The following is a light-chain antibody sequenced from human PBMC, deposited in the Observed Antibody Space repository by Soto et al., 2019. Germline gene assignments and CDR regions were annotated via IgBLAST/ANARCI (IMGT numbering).Light chain of an antibody. J-gene: IGLJ1*01. CDR3: NSYTSTNTYV. CDR2: EVS. Sequence: QSALTQPPSVSGSPGQSVTISCTGTSSDVSSYNRVSWYQQPPGTAPKLMIYEVSNRPSGVPDRFSGSKSGNTASLTISGLQDEDEADYYCNSYTSTNTYVFGTGTQLTVL. V-gene: IGLV2-18*02. CDR1: SSDVSSYNR.